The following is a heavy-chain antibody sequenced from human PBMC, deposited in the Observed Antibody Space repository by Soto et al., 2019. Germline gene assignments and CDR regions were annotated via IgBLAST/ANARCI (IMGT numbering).Heavy chain of an antibody. D-gene: IGHD3-22*01. Sequence: QVQLVQSGAAVKKPGASVKVSCKASGYIFTNHYIHWVRQAPGQGLEWMGIINPSGGSTNYLQKFQGRITMTRDTSTSTVYMELSSLRSEDKAVYFCARAEYYDSSGFYYDCWGQGSLVTVSS. J-gene: IGHJ4*02. CDR2: INPSGGST. CDR3: ARAEYYDSSGFYYDC. V-gene: IGHV1-46*01. CDR1: GYIFTNHY.